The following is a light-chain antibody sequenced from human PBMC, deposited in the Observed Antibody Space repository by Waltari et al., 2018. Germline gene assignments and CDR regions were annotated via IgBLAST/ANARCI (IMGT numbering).Light chain of an antibody. V-gene: IGKV2-30*01. CDR1: QSLVYSDGNTY. Sequence: DVVMTQSPLSLPVTLGQPAPIPCRSSQSLVYSDGNTYLNWFQHRPGQSPRRLIYKVANRDSGVPDRFSGSGSGTEFTLKISRVEAEDVGVYYCMQGTHWPPITFGQGTRLEIK. J-gene: IGKJ5*01. CDR3: MQGTHWPPIT. CDR2: KVA.